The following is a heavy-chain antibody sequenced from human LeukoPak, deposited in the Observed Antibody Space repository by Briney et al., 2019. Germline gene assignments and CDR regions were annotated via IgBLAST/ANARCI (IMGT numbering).Heavy chain of an antibody. CDR2: IYYSGST. CDR1: SGSISSYC. CDR3: ARSHSIWTSFDY. Sequence: PSETLSLTCTVSSGSISSYCWSWIRQPPGKGLEWIGYIYYSGSTNYNPSLKSRVTISVDTSKNQFSLKLSSVTAADTAVYYCARSHSIWTSFDYWGQGTLVTVSS. J-gene: IGHJ4*02. D-gene: IGHD3/OR15-3a*01. V-gene: IGHV4-59*01.